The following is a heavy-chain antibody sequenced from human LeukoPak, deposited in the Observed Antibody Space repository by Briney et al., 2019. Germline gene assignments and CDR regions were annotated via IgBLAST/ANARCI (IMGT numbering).Heavy chain of an antibody. V-gene: IGHV3-33*01. CDR2: IWHDGSNK. J-gene: IGHJ4*02. D-gene: IGHD3-22*01. CDR3: ARDESSGYNY. Sequence: GKSLRLSCAASGFTFSTYGMHWDRQAPGKGLEWVAVIWHDGSNKYYADSVKGRFTISRDNSKNTLYLQMNSLRAEDTAVYYCARDESSGYNYWGQGTLVTVSS. CDR1: GFTFSTYG.